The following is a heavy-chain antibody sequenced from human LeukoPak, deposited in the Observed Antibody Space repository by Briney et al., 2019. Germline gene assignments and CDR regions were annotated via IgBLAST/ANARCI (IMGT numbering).Heavy chain of an antibody. V-gene: IGHV3-21*01. Sequence: GGSLRLSCSASGFTFSDCDMNWVRQAPGKGLEWVSSISYLSSHVYYGDSVKGRFSISRDNAKNSLYLQMNSLGAEDTAIYYCGRAFPPLRTSSAGDLWGQGILVTVSS. CDR3: GRAFPPLRTSSAGDL. J-gene: IGHJ4*02. CDR1: GFTFSDCD. CDR2: ISYLSSHV. D-gene: IGHD3-16*01.